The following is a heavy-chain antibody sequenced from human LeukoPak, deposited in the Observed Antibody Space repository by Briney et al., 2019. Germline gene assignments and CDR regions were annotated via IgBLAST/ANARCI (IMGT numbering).Heavy chain of an antibody. D-gene: IGHD1-26*01. CDR2: ISGSGGST. Sequence: GGSLRLSCAASGFTFSSYAMSWVRQAPGKGLEWVSAISGSGGSTYYADSVRGRFTISRDSSKNTLYLQMNSLRAEDTAVYYCAKDLRGDFDYWGQGTLVTVSS. CDR3: AKDLRGDFDY. CDR1: GFTFSSYA. V-gene: IGHV3-23*01. J-gene: IGHJ4*02.